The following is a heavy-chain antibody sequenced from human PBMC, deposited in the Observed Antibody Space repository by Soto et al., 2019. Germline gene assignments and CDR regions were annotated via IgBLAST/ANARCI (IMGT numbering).Heavy chain of an antibody. D-gene: IGHD2-2*01. CDR3: ARDDTSWHEYRKH. V-gene: IGHV4-4*07. CDR1: GGAISGYY. Sequence: QVQLQESGPGLLKPSETLSLTCTVSGGAISGYYWSWVRQTAGKGLEWIGRIYGSGVSDHNPSLKSRATLSVDTSQNQFSLKLTSVTAAATAVYFCARDDTSWHEYRKHWGQGTLVVVSS. J-gene: IGHJ1*01. CDR2: IYGSGVS.